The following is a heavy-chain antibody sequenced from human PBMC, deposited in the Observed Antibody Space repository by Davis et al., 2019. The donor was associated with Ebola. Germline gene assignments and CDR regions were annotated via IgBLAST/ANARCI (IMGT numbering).Heavy chain of an antibody. D-gene: IGHD2-15*01. CDR2: ISYDGSNK. J-gene: IGHJ4*02. CDR3: ARASSVVVVAATPIGY. V-gene: IGHV3-30-3*01. CDR1: GFTFSSYA. Sequence: GESLKISCAASGFTFSSYAMHWVRQAPGKGLEWVAVISYDGSNKYYADSVKGRFTISRDNSKNTLYLQMNSLRAEDTAVYYCARASSVVVVAATPIGYWGQGTLVTVSS.